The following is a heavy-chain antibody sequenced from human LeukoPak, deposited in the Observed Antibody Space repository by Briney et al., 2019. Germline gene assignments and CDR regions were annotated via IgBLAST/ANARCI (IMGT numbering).Heavy chain of an antibody. Sequence: GGSLRLSCATSGFTLSIYSMNWLRQAPGKGLEWVSYISSGSTTIYYADSVKGRFTISRDNAKNSLYLQMNSLRAEDTAVYYCARDVEQWLVRVYYFDYWGQGTLVTVSS. D-gene: IGHD6-19*01. J-gene: IGHJ4*02. CDR3: ARDVEQWLVRVYYFDY. V-gene: IGHV3-48*01. CDR1: GFTLSIYS. CDR2: ISSGSTTI.